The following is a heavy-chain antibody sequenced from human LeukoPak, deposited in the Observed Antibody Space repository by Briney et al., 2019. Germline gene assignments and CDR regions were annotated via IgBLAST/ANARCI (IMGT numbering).Heavy chain of an antibody. J-gene: IGHJ4*02. V-gene: IGHV3-23*01. Sequence: GGSLRLSCAASGFTFTSYAMSWVRQAPGKGLEWVSSISGSGGSTFYVDSVKGRFTISRDNTKNTLYLQMNSLRAEDTALYYCAKDPQGGSPYYFDYWGQGTLVTVSS. CDR2: ISGSGGST. D-gene: IGHD1-26*01. CDR1: GFTFTSYA. CDR3: AKDPQGGSPYYFDY.